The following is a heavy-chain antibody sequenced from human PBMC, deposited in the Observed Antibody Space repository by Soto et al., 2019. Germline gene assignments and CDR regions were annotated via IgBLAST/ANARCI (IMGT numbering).Heavy chain of an antibody. Sequence: SVKASCKESGNAHACQSLRWARQDPGQGLEWMGGIFPKFGTTYSAQKLQDRLTITADESTSTVYMQLSSLRLDDTAVYYCEAEMTFGKLSVVWGQGTTVTVSS. CDR1: GNAHACQS. V-gene: IGHV1-69*13. J-gene: IGHJ6*02. CDR3: EAEMTFGKLSVV. D-gene: IGHD3-16*02. CDR2: IFPKFGTT.